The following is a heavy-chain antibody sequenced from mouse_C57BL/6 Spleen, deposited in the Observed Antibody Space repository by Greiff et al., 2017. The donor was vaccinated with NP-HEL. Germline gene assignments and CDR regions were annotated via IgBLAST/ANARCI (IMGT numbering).Heavy chain of an antibody. CDR2: IWSGGST. Sequence: VQVVESGPGLVQPSQSLSITCTVSGFSLTSYGVHWVRQSPGKGLEWLGVIWSGGSTDYNAAFISRLSISKDNSKSQVFFKMNSLQADDTAIYYCARGEWFAYWGQGTLVTVSA. V-gene: IGHV2-2*01. CDR1: GFSLTSYG. J-gene: IGHJ3*01. CDR3: ARGEWFAY.